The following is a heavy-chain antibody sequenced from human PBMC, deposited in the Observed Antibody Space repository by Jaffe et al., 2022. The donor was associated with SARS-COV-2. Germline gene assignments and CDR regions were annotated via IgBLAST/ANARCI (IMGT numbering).Heavy chain of an antibody. CDR1: GFTFSSYD. V-gene: IGHV3-30*18. CDR3: AKEVLVVGTTGPYWYFDL. J-gene: IGHJ2*01. CDR2: ISYDGTNE. D-gene: IGHD1-26*01. Sequence: QVQLVESGGGVVQPGRSLRLSCAASGFTFSSYDMHWVRQAPGKGLEWVAVISYDGTNEYFADSVKGRFTISRDNSKNTLYLQMNSLRAEDTSVYYCAKEVLVVGTTGPYWYFDLWGRGTLVTVSS.